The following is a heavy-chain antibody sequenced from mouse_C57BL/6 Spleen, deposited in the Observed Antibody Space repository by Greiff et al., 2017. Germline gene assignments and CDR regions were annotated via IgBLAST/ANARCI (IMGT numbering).Heavy chain of an antibody. Sequence: VMLVESGPGLVQPSQSLSITCTVSGFSLTSYGVHWVRQSPGKGLEWLGVIWSGGSTDYNAAFISRLSISKDNSKSQVFFKMISLQADDTAIYYCAESYSNSWFAYWGQGTLVTVSA. CDR3: AESYSNSWFAY. J-gene: IGHJ3*01. V-gene: IGHV2-2*01. D-gene: IGHD2-5*01. CDR1: GFSLTSYG. CDR2: IWSGGST.